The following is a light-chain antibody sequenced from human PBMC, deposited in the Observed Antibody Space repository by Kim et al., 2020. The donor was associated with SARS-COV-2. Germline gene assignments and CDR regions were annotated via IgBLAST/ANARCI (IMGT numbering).Light chain of an antibody. CDR1: QGISNY. Sequence: DIQMTQSPSSLSASVGDGVTITCRASQGISNYLAWFQQKPGRVPRVLIYTASTLLSGVPSRFSGSRSGTDFTLTISSLQPEDFATYYCQKYDSAPCAFGPGTKVDIK. J-gene: IGKJ1*01. CDR2: TAS. CDR3: QKYDSAPCA. V-gene: IGKV1-27*01.